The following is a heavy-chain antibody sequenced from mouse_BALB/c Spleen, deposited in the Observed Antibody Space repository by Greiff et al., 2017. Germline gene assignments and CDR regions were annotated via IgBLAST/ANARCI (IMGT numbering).Heavy chain of an antibody. Sequence: EVQLQQSGTVLARPGASVKMSCKASGYSFTSYWMHWVKQRPGQGLEWIGAIYPGNSDTSYNQKFKGKAKLTAVTSASTAYMELSSLTNEDSAVYYCTRDYGSSYRPWFAYWGQGTLVTVSA. CDR2: IYPGNSDT. CDR1: GYSFTSYW. CDR3: TRDYGSSYRPWFAY. V-gene: IGHV1-5*01. J-gene: IGHJ3*01. D-gene: IGHD1-1*01.